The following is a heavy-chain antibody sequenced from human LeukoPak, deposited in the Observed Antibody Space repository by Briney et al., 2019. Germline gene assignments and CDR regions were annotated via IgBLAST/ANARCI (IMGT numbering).Heavy chain of an antibody. Sequence: GAALQTPSWGLGSHFAYYGIAWVRPMPRKGLEWLGMIYPGDSETRYSPSVQGQLTISADKSISTGYLQWSSLRASDTAMYYCARWREMATISSCYCDYWGEGTLVTVSS. CDR2: IYPGDSET. D-gene: IGHD5-24*01. CDR1: GSHFAYYG. CDR3: ARWREMATISSCYCDY. J-gene: IGHJ4*02. V-gene: IGHV5-51*01.